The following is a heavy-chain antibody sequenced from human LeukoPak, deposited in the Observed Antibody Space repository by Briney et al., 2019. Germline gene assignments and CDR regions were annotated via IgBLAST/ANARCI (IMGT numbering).Heavy chain of an antibody. CDR1: EFSFSAYA. V-gene: IGHV3-48*01. J-gene: IGHJ4*02. D-gene: IGHD1-1*01. CDR2: ISRSSTTM. Sequence: PGGSLRLSCAASEFSFSAYAMNWVRQAPGKGLEWISYISRSSTTMYYADSVKGRFTISRDNSKNTLYLQMNSLRAEDTAVYYCARVRVAMGWNPINYFDYWGQGTLVTVSS. CDR3: ARVRVAMGWNPINYFDY.